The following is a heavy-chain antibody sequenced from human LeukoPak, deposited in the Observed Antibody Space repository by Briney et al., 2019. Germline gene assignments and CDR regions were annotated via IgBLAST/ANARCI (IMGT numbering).Heavy chain of an antibody. Sequence: SETLSLTCTVSGGFISSYYWSWIRQPPGKRLEWIGYISYSGSTNYNPSLKSRVTISVDTSKKQFSLKLSSVTAADTAVYYCASLGIVPAAIDYWGQGTLVTVSS. J-gene: IGHJ4*02. D-gene: IGHD2-2*01. CDR3: ASLGIVPAAIDY. V-gene: IGHV4-59*12. CDR1: GGFISSYY. CDR2: ISYSGST.